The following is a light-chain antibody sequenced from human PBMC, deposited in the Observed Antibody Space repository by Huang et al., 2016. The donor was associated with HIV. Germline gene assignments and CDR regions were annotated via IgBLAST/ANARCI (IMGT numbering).Light chain of an antibody. CDR1: QSIANS. J-gene: IGKJ3*01. V-gene: IGKV1-39*01. Sequence: DIRMTQSPSSLSASVGDTVTITCRASQSIANSLNWYQHKQGKAPKLLIYTTSTLHSGVPSRFSGSGAGTDFTLTIASLQPEDFATYSCQQSYTTPRVTFGPGTKVHIK. CDR2: TTS. CDR3: QQSYTTPRVT.